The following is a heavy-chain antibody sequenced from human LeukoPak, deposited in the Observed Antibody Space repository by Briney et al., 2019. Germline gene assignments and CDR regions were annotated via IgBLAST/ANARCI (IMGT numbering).Heavy chain of an antibody. CDR3: ARRAYSSGWYSRVGYYFDY. CDR1: GGSISSSNW. J-gene: IGHJ4*02. Sequence: SETLSLTCAVSGGSISSSNWWSWVRQPPGQGLAWIGEIYHSGSTNYSPSLKSRVTISVDKSKNQFSLKLSSVTAADTAVYYCARRAYSSGWYSRVGYYFDYWGQGTLVTVSS. D-gene: IGHD6-19*01. CDR2: IYHSGST. V-gene: IGHV4-4*02.